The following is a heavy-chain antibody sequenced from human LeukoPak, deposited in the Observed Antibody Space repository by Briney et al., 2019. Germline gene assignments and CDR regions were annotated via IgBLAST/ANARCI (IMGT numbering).Heavy chain of an antibody. V-gene: IGHV3-53*01. D-gene: IGHD3-3*01. J-gene: IGHJ4*02. CDR2: IYSGGST. CDR1: GFTVSSNY. CDR3: AKDRDFWSGYWRY. Sequence: GGSLRLSCAASGFTVSSNYMSWVRQAPGKGLEWVSVIYSGGSTYYADSVKGRFTISRDNSKNTLYLQMNSLRAEDTAVYYCAKDRDFWSGYWRYWGQGTLVTVSS.